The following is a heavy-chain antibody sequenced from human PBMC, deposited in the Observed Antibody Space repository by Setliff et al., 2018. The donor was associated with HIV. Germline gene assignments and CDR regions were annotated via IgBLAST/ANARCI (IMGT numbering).Heavy chain of an antibody. CDR3: ARDDGDYLFDY. Sequence: ETLRLSCAASGFTFSSYSMNWVRQAPGKGLEWVSSISSSSSSIYYADSVKGRFTISRDNAKNSLYLQMNSLRADDTAMYYCARDDGDYLFDYWGQGTVVTVSS. V-gene: IGHV3-21*01. CDR1: GFTFSSYS. J-gene: IGHJ4*02. CDR2: ISSSSSSI. D-gene: IGHD4-17*01.